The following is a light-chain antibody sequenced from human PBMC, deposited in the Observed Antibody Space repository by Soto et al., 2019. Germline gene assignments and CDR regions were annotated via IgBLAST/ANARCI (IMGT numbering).Light chain of an antibody. J-gene: IGLJ1*01. CDR1: SSNIGAGYD. CDR2: GNS. V-gene: IGLV1-40*01. CDR3: QSYDSSLSGYV. Sequence: QSVLTQPPSVSGAPGQRVTISCTGSSSNIGAGYDVHWYQQLPGTAPKLLIYGNSNRPSGVPDRFSGSKSGTSASRAITGLQDEDEADYYGQSYDSSLSGYVFGPGTKVTVL.